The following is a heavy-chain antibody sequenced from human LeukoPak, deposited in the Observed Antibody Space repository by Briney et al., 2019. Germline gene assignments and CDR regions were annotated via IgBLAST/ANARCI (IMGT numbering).Heavy chain of an antibody. J-gene: IGHJ4*02. CDR3: ARGVYGGKGGFESFDY. CDR2: IIPILGIA. D-gene: IGHD4-23*01. V-gene: IGHV1-69*04. Sequence: ASVKVSCKAYGGTFSSYAISWVRQAPGQGLEWMGRIIPILGIANYAQKFQGRVTITADKSTSTAYMELSSLRSEDTAVYYCARGVYGGKGGFESFDYWGQGTLVTVSS. CDR1: GGTFSSYA.